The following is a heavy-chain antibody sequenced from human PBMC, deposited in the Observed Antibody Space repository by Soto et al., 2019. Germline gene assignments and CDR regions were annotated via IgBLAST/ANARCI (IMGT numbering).Heavy chain of an antibody. CDR2: ISYDGSNK. CDR3: ARGPLYLGMVV. Sequence: QVQLVESGGGVVQPGRSLRLSCAASGFTFSSYAMHWVRQAPGKGLEWVAVISYDGSNKYYADSVKGRFTISRDNSKNTLYLQMNSLRAEDTAVYYCARGPLYLGMVVWGQGTTVTVSS. CDR1: GFTFSSYA. D-gene: IGHD2-8*01. V-gene: IGHV3-30-3*01. J-gene: IGHJ6*02.